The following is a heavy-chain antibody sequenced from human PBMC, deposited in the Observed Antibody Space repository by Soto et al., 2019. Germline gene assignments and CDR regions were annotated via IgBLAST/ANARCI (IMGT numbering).Heavy chain of an antibody. Sequence: SETLSLTCTVSGGSISSTTDYWGWFRQAPEKGLEWIGSFYDDGRTYYNPSLQSRVTMSVDTSKSQFSLKLTSVTATDTAVYFCAIRFTVTKNYFDHWGQGTLVTVSS. V-gene: IGHV4-39*01. CDR1: GGSISSTTDY. D-gene: IGHD4-17*01. CDR2: FYDDGRT. CDR3: AIRFTVTKNYFDH. J-gene: IGHJ4*02.